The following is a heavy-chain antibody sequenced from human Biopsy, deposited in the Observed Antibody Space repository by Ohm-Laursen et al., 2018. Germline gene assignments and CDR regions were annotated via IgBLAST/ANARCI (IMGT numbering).Heavy chain of an antibody. J-gene: IGHJ4*02. V-gene: IGHV1-69*01. CDR1: GGTFTNYA. D-gene: IGHD1-26*01. CDR3: ARDALGGGSYRFFY. Sequence: GSSVKVSCKASGGTFTNYAISWVRQAPGQGPEWMGGIIPIFGTANYAQKFQGRVTITADESTSTAYMELSSLRSDDTAVYYCARDALGGGSYRFFYWGQGSLVTVSS. CDR2: IIPIFGTA.